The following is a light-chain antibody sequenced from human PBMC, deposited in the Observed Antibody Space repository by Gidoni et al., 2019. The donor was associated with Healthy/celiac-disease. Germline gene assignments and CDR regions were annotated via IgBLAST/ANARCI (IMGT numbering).Light chain of an antibody. CDR2: GAS. Sequence: EIVMTQSPATLSVSPGERATLSCSASQSVSSNLAWYQQKPGQAPRLLIYGASTRATGIPARFSGSGSGTEFTLTISSLQSEDFAVYYCQQDNNFPRTFGQGTKVEIK. J-gene: IGKJ1*01. CDR3: QQDNNFPRT. CDR1: QSVSSN. V-gene: IGKV3-15*01.